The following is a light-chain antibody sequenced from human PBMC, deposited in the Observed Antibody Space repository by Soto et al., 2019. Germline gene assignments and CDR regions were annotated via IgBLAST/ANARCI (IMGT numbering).Light chain of an antibody. Sequence: EIVMTQSPGTLSLSPGERATLSCRASQNVANYLDWYQQKPGQXPRXXIYESSNRATGIAARFSGSGSGTDLTITISSLEPEDGVVYDCQQRSNWPQTLGQGTKVDIK. CDR3: QQRSNWPQT. V-gene: IGKV3-11*01. CDR2: ESS. J-gene: IGKJ1*01. CDR1: QNVANY.